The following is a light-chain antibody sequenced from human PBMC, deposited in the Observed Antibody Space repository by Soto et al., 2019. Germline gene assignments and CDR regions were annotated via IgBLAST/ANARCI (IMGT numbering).Light chain of an antibody. CDR2: GAS. Sequence: EIVMTQSPATLSVSPGERATLSCRASQSLNINLAWYQQKPGQAPRVLIYGASTRATGIPARFSGSGSGTEFTLTISSLQSEDFAVYYCQQYSNWPRTFGQGTQLDIK. V-gene: IGKV3-15*01. CDR3: QQYSNWPRT. CDR1: QSLNIN. J-gene: IGKJ1*01.